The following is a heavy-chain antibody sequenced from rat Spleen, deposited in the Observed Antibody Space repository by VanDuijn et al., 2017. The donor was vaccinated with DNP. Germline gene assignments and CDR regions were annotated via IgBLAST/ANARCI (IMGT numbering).Heavy chain of an antibody. D-gene: IGHD4-3*01. Sequence: EVQLVESGGDLVQPGRSLKLSCVASGFTFNNYWMTWIRQVPGKGLEWVASIDSIGDNTYYPDSVKGRFTISRDNAKNTLYLQMNSLRSEDTATYYCAKDNSGYWFAYWGQGTLVTVSS. CDR1: GFTFNNYW. J-gene: IGHJ3*01. CDR2: IDSIGDNT. V-gene: IGHV5-31*01. CDR3: AKDNSGYWFAY.